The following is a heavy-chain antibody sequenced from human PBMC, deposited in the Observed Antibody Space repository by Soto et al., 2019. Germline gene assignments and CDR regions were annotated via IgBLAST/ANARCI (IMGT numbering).Heavy chain of an antibody. CDR2: IYYSGST. D-gene: IGHD4-17*01. V-gene: IGHV4-59*08. CDR1: GGSISSYY. J-gene: IGHJ3*02. CDR3: ATYGDYPFRFFDI. Sequence: QVQLQESGPGLVKPSETLSLTCTVSGGSISSYYWSWIRQPPGKGLEWIGYIYYSGSTNYNPSLKSRVTVSVDTSKNQFSLKLSSVTAADTAVYYCATYGDYPFRFFDIWGQGTMVTVSS.